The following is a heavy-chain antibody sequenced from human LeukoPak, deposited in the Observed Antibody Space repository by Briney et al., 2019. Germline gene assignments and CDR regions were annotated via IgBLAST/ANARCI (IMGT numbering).Heavy chain of an antibody. D-gene: IGHD6-19*01. CDR1: GFTFSSYS. CDR2: ISSSSSYI. J-gene: IGHJ4*02. V-gene: IGHV3-21*01. Sequence: GGSLRLSCAASGFTFSSYSMNWVRQAPGKGLEWVSSISSSSSYIYYADSVKGRFTISRDNAKNSLYLQMNSLRAEDTAVYYCERDERSAVAGTVNYWGQGTLVTVSS. CDR3: ERDERSAVAGTVNY.